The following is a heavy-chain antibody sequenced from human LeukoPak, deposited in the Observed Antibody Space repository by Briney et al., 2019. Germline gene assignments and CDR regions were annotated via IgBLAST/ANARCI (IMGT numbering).Heavy chain of an antibody. CDR3: ARERRGYSYGYLP. CDR2: ISYSGST. J-gene: IGHJ4*02. CDR1: GGSISSDDYY. V-gene: IGHV4-30-4*01. Sequence: PSETLSLTCTVSGGSISSDDYYRSWIRQPPGKGLEWIGYISYSGSTYYNPSLKSRVTISVDTSKNQFSLKLSSVTAADTAVYYCARERRGYSYGYLPWGQGTLVTVSS. D-gene: IGHD5-18*01.